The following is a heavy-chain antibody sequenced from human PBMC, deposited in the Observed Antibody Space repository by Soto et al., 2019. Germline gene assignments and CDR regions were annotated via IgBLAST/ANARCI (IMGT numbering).Heavy chain of an antibody. V-gene: IGHV1-18*01. Sequence: QVHLVQSGAEVKKPGASLKVSCKTSGYTFTSYGIVWVRQAPGQGLEWMGWISTYNIDTKYAQKFKGRVTMSTDTSTTTAYKELTSLTSDDTAMYYCARGGFAYGYLDFWGQGTLATVSS. D-gene: IGHD5-18*01. CDR1: GYTFTSYG. J-gene: IGHJ4*02. CDR3: ARGGFAYGYLDF. CDR2: ISTYNIDT.